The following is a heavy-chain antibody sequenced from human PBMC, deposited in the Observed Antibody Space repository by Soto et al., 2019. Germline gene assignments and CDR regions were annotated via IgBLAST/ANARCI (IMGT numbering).Heavy chain of an antibody. V-gene: IGHV5-51*01. CDR1: GYSFTSYW. D-gene: IGHD2-2*01. J-gene: IGHJ6*02. CDR3: ARGAVVVPAATTQYYYYYGMDV. CDR2: IYPGDSDT. Sequence: GESLKISCQGSGYSFTSYWIGWVRQMPGKGLEWMGIIYPGDSDTRYSPSFQGQVTISADRSISTAYLQWSSLKASDTAMYYCARGAVVVPAATTQYYYYYGMDVWGQGATVTVSS.